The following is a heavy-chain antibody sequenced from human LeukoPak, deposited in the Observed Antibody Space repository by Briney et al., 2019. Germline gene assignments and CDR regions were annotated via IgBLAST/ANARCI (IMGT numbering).Heavy chain of an antibody. CDR1: GFTFSSYG. CDR2: ISYDGSNK. D-gene: IGHD3-22*01. CDR3: AKADYYDSSGGTGTFDY. V-gene: IGHV3-30*18. J-gene: IGHJ4*02. Sequence: PGGSLRLSCAASGFTFSSYGMHWVRQAPGKGLEGVAVISYDGSNKDYADSVKGRFTIYRDNPKNTLYLQMNSLRAEDTAVYYCAKADYYDSSGGTGTFDYCGQGTLVTASS.